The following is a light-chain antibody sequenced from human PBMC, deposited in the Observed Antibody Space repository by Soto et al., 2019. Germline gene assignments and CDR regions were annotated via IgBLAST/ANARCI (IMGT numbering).Light chain of an antibody. CDR3: QHYGTTPWT. CDR1: QSVCSRC. J-gene: IGKJ1*01. CDR2: GAS. V-gene: IGKV3-20*01. Sequence: ETVVTQSPGTLSLSPGERVTLSCRASQSVCSRCLAWYQQKPGQSPRLLIYGASSRATGIPDRFSGSGSGTDFTLTISRLEPEDFAVSYCQHYGTTPWTFGQGTK.